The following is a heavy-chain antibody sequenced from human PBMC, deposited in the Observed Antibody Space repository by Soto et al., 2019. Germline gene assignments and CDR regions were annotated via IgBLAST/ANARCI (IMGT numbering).Heavy chain of an antibody. J-gene: IGHJ4*02. D-gene: IGHD4-17*01. Sequence: ASVKVSCTASGYTFTGNYRHWVRQAPGQGLEWVGWINPNSGGTNYAQKFQGWVTMTRDTSISTAYMELSRLKSDDTAVYYCARASSTVTFFDYWGQGTLVTSPQ. CDR2: INPNSGGT. CDR3: ARASSTVTFFDY. V-gene: IGHV1-2*04. CDR1: GYTFTGNY.